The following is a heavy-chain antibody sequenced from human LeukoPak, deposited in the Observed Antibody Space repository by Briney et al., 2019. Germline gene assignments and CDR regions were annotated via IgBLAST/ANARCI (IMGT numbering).Heavy chain of an antibody. D-gene: IGHD7-27*01. CDR3: ARETGEASDP. V-gene: IGHV3-21*01. Sequence: GGSLRLSCAASGFTFSSHSMNWVRQAPGKGLEWVSSISSRSSSIYYAVSVKGRFTISRDNAKNLLYLQMNSLRAEDTAVYYCARETGEASDPWGQGTLVTVSS. CDR2: ISSRSSSI. J-gene: IGHJ5*02. CDR1: GFTFSSHS.